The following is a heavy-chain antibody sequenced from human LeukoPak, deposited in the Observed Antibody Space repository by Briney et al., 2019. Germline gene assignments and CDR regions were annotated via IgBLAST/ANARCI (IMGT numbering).Heavy chain of an antibody. CDR3: ARDFRRFGEYGNFDY. CDR1: GFTFSSYG. D-gene: IGHD3-10*01. Sequence: GGSLRLSCAASGFTFSSYGMHWVRQAPGKGLEWVAVISYDGSNKYYADSVKGRFTISRDNSKNTLYLQMNSLRAEDTAVYYCARDFRRFGEYGNFDYWGQGTLVTVSS. V-gene: IGHV3-30*03. J-gene: IGHJ4*02. CDR2: ISYDGSNK.